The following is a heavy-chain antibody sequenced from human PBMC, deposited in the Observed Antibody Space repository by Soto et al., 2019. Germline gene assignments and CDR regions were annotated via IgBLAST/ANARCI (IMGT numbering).Heavy chain of an antibody. J-gene: IGHJ4*02. D-gene: IGHD3-16*01. CDR2: ITGTSAFT. CDR3: ARDNLAFQGAFDF. Sequence: XGSLRLNSAASGFVFSDFHFNWVRQAPGGGLEWLSSITGTSAFTEYAESIEGRFTISRDNPNKLLFLHMDNLRPEDTAVYYCARDNLAFQGAFDFWGQGTLVTVSS. V-gene: IGHV3-11*06. CDR1: GFVFSDFH.